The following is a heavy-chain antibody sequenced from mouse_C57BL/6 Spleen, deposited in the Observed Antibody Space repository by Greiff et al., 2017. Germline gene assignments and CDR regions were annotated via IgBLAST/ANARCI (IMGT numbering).Heavy chain of an antibody. CDR2: IYPRSGNT. D-gene: IGHD2-4*01. CDR1: GYTFTSYG. V-gene: IGHV1-81*01. CDR3: ARYEDYGGFAY. J-gene: IGHJ3*01. Sequence: VQLQQSGAELARPGASVKLSCKASGYTFTSYGISWVKQRPGQGLEWIGEIYPRSGNTYYNEKFKGKATLTADKSSSTAYLELRSLTSEDSAVYFCARYEDYGGFAYWGQGTLVTVSA.